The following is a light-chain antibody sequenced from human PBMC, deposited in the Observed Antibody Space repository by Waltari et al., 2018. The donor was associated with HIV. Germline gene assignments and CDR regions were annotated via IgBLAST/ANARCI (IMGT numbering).Light chain of an antibody. J-gene: IGLJ1*01. CDR1: RSDLGGYHY. CDR2: EVS. Sequence: QSALTQPPSASGSPGHSVPISCTGTRSDLGGYHYVPWYQQHPGKAPTLMIYEVSKRPSGVPDRFSGSKSGNTASLTVSGLQPEDEADYYCSSYAGSNNFVFGTGTKVTVL. V-gene: IGLV2-8*01. CDR3: SSYAGSNNFV.